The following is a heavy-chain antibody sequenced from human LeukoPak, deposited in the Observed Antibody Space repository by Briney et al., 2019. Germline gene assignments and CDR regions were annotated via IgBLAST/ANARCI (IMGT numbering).Heavy chain of an antibody. CDR3: TKGLWAGVSAARD. Sequence: TGGSLRLSCAASGFTFSSYSMNWVRQAPGKGLEWVSSISSSSSYIYYADSVKGRFTISRDNAKNSLYLQMNSLRAEDTAVYYCTKGLWAGVSAARDWGQGALVTVSS. D-gene: IGHD2-8*01. J-gene: IGHJ4*02. V-gene: IGHV3-21*01. CDR2: ISSSSSYI. CDR1: GFTFSSYS.